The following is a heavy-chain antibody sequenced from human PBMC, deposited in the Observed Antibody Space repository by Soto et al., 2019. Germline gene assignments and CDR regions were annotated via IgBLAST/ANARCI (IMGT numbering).Heavy chain of an antibody. CDR3: ARGREGIVVVPAAIPEGYYYGMDV. CDR2: INPNSGGT. J-gene: IGHJ6*02. CDR1: GYTFTGYY. V-gene: IGHV1-2*04. D-gene: IGHD2-2*02. Sequence: ASVKVSCKASGYTFTGYYMHWVRQAPGQGLEWMGWINPNSGGTNYAQKFQGWVTMTRDTSISTAYMELSRLRSDDTAVYYCARGREGIVVVPAAIPEGYYYGMDVRGQGTTVTVSS.